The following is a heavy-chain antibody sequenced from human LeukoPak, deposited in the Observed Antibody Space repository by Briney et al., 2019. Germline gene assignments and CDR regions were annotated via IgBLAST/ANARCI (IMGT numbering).Heavy chain of an antibody. CDR3: ARAGVWDYSDSSGYHNAAFDI. D-gene: IGHD3-22*01. J-gene: IGHJ3*02. V-gene: IGHV1-2*02. Sequence: ASVKVSCKASGYIFTDYFIHWVRQAPGQGLEWMGWINPNSGGTNYAQKFQGRVTVTRDTSISTAYMDLSRLRSDDTAVYYCARAGVWDYSDSSGYHNAAFDIWGQGTMVTVSS. CDR2: INPNSGGT. CDR1: GYIFTDYF.